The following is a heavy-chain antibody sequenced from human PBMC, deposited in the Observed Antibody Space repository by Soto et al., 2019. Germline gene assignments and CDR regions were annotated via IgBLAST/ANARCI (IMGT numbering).Heavy chain of an antibody. D-gene: IGHD7-27*01. CDR3: AKDWATRRGACEI. Sequence: QLQLQESGSGQVKTSETLSLTCAVSGGSISRGAYSWSWIRQPPGKGLEWIGYISHVGYTYLNPSLKRRVTMSQDKAKNEISLKLVSVTAADTAVYFCAKDWATRRGACEIWGQGTMVTVSS. V-gene: IGHV4-30-2*01. CDR2: ISHVGYT. CDR1: GGSISRGAYS. J-gene: IGHJ3*02.